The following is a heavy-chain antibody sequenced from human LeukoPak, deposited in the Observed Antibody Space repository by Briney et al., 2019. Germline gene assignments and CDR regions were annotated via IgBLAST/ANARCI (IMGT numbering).Heavy chain of an antibody. V-gene: IGHV4-39*01. J-gene: IGHJ4*02. Sequence: SETLSLTRTVSGDSIASGTYSWGWIRPPPGKGLEWIGSIYYSGSTYYNPSLKSRVTISVDTSKNQFPLKLSSVTAADTAVYYCARHAGGIAATGTRPFDYWGQGTLVTVSS. CDR2: IYYSGST. CDR3: ARHAGGIAATGTRPFDY. D-gene: IGHD6-13*01. CDR1: GDSIASGTYS.